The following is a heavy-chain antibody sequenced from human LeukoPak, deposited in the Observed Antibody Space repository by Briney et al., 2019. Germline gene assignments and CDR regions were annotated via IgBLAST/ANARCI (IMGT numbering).Heavy chain of an antibody. Sequence: GSLRLSCAASGFTFSDYGMHWVRQAPGKGLEWVAFLRYDGTNEYYSDSVRGRFSISRDNSKNTVYLQMNRLRAEDTAVYYCAKDRISLGELLSSLEYWGQGILVTVSS. CDR2: LRYDGTNE. J-gene: IGHJ4*02. D-gene: IGHD3-10*01. CDR1: GFTFSDYG. V-gene: IGHV3-30*02. CDR3: AKDRISLGELLSSLEY.